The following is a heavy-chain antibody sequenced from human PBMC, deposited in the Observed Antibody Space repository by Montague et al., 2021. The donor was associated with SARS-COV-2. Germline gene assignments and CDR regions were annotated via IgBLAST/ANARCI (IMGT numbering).Heavy chain of an antibody. Sequence: SETLSLTCSVSGGPITSYYWNWIRQPPGKGLEYIGYIYHSGSTTYNPSLKSRVSISVDTSKNQFSLKLRSVAAADTAVYYCARGLEKYCSGSHHFDPWGQGTLVTVSS. CDR3: ARGLEKYCSGSHHFDP. J-gene: IGHJ5*02. CDR2: IYHSGST. CDR1: GGPITSYY. V-gene: IGHV4-59*01. D-gene: IGHD3-10*01.